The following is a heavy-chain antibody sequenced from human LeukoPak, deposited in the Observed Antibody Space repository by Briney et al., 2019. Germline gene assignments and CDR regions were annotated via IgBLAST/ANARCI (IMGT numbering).Heavy chain of an antibody. V-gene: IGHV3-11*06. CDR3: ARDVVVAYDSSGYYYEGVDY. J-gene: IGHJ4*02. D-gene: IGHD3-22*01. Sequence: GGSLRLSCAASGFTFSDYYVSWIRQAPGKGLEWVSYISSSSSYTNYADSVKGRFTISRDNAKNSLYLQMNSLRAEDTAVYYCARDVVVAYDSSGYYYEGVDYWGQGTLVTVSS. CDR1: GFTFSDYY. CDR2: ISSSSSYT.